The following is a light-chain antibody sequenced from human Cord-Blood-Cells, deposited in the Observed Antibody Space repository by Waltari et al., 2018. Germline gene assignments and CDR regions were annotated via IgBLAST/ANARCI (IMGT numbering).Light chain of an antibody. V-gene: IGLV2-11*01. CDR1: SSDVGGYNY. Sequence: QSALTQPRSVFGSPGQSVTISCTGTSSDVGGYNYVPWHQQHPGKAPKRMSYDVSKRPSGVPELFSGPKSGHAASLTFSGLQAEDEAEYYCCSYAGSYTVVFGGGTKLTVL. CDR2: DVS. CDR3: CSYAGSYTVV. J-gene: IGLJ2*01.